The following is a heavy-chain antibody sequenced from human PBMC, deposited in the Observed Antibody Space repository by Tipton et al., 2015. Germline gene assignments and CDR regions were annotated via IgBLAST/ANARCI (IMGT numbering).Heavy chain of an antibody. CDR3: ARFNCGGDCYSYRGWFDP. Sequence: TLSLTCTVSDDSIRSYYWTWIRQPPGKGLEWIAYIYNSATTNYNPSLKSRVTISVDTSKNQFSLKLSSVTAADTALYYCARFNCGGDCYSYRGWFDPWGQGTLVTVSS. J-gene: IGHJ5*02. CDR1: DDSIRSYY. D-gene: IGHD2-21*02. V-gene: IGHV4-59*01. CDR2: IYNSATT.